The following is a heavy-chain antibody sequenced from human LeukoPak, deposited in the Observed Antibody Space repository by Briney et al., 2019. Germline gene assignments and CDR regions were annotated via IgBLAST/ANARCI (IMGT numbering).Heavy chain of an antibody. D-gene: IGHD6-13*01. CDR2: ISGSGGST. Sequence: PGGSLRLSCAASGFTFSSYWMHWVRQAPGKGLEWVSAISGSGGSTYYADSVKGRFTISRDNSKNTLYLQMNSLRAEDTAVYYCAKEYSSSWGYYYYYMDVWGKGTTVTVSS. V-gene: IGHV3-23*01. J-gene: IGHJ6*03. CDR1: GFTFSSYW. CDR3: AKEYSSSWGYYYYYMDV.